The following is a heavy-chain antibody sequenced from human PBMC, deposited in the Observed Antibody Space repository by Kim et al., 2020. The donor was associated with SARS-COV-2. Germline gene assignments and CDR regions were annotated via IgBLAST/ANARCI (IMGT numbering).Heavy chain of an antibody. J-gene: IGHJ3*01. CDR2: INPDDTVK. CDR3: ARDPGWGASDV. D-gene: IGHD1-26*01. V-gene: IGHV3-7*01. Sequence: GGSLRLSCAASGFLFRGDWMTWVRQAPGKGLEWLAFINPDDTVKHYVESVRGRFTISRDNTRDTLYLQMNSLRGEDTAVYYCARDPGWGASDVWGQGTMVTVSS. CDR1: GFLFRGDW.